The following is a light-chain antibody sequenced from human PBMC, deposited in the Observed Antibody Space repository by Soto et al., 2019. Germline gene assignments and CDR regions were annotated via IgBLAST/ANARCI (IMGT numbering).Light chain of an antibody. J-gene: IGLJ1*01. CDR3: CSYADSSRIYV. CDR1: SSDVGSYNL. V-gene: IGLV2-23*01. CDR2: EGS. Sequence: QSALTQPASVSGSPGQSITISCTGTSSDVGSYNLVSWYQQHPGKAPKLMIYEGSKRPSGISNRFSGSKSGNTASLTISGLQAEDDAEYCCCSYADSSRIYVFGSGTKVTVL.